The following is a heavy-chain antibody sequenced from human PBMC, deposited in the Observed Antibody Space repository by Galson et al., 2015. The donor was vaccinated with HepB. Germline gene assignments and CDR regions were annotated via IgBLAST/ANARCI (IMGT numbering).Heavy chain of an antibody. CDR3: AKDSQAVAGTSNMGY. CDR2: ISYDGSNK. J-gene: IGHJ4*02. CDR1: GFTFSSYG. V-gene: IGHV3-30*18. Sequence: SLRLSCAASGFTFSSYGMHWVRQAPGKGLEWVAVISYDGSNKYYADSVKGRFTISRDNSKNTLYLQMNSLRAEDTAVYYCAKDSQAVAGTSNMGYWGQGTLVTVSS. D-gene: IGHD6-19*01.